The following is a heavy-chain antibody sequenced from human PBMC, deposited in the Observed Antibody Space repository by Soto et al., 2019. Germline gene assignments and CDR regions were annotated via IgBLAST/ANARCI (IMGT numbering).Heavy chain of an antibody. V-gene: IGHV3-11*01. CDR3: AKEMRDSSEEILDY. J-gene: IGHJ4*02. CDR1: GFTFSDYY. Sequence: QVQLVESGGGLVQPGGSLRLSCAASGFTFSDYYMSWIRQAPGKGLEWVSYISNSGSKIYYQDSVKGRFTISRDNAMNSLYLQMNSLRAEDTAVYYCAKEMRDSSEEILDYWGQGTLVTVSS. D-gene: IGHD6-19*01. CDR2: ISNSGSKI.